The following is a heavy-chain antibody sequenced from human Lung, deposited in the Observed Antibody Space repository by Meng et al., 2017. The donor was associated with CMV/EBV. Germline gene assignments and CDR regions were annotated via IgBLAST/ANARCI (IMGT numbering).Heavy chain of an antibody. CDR3: ARESPGYSSSWYDY. J-gene: IGHJ4*02. V-gene: IGHV3-7*01. CDR2: IKQDGSEK. D-gene: IGHD6-13*01. Sequence: ESXKISXAASGFTFSTYWMSWVRQAPGKGLEWVANIKQDGSEKYYVDSVKGRFTISRDNAKNSLYLQMNSLRAEDTAVYYCARESPGYSSSWYDYWGQGXLVTVSS. CDR1: GFTFSTYW.